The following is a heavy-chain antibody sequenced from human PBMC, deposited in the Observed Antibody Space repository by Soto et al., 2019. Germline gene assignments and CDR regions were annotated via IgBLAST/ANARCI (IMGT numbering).Heavy chain of an antibody. CDR2: IYYRGNT. D-gene: IGHD2-8*02. CDR3: ARDKITGLFDY. Sequence: SETLSLTCPVSGVSITSGDYYWNWIRQPPGKGLEWIGNIYYRGNTYYNPSLKSRVTISLDTSKNQFSLKLTSVTAADTAVYYCARDKITGLFDYWGQGTLVTVPQ. V-gene: IGHV4-30-4*01. CDR1: GVSITSGDYY. J-gene: IGHJ4*02.